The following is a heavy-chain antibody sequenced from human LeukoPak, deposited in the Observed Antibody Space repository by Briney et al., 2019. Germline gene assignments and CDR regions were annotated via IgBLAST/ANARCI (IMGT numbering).Heavy chain of an antibody. V-gene: IGHV4-59*08. CDR1: GGSISSYY. CDR2: IYYSGST. D-gene: IGHD5-24*01. Sequence: SETLSLTCTVSGGSISSYYWSWIRQPPGKGLECIGYIYYSGSTNYNPSLKSRVTISVDTSKNQFSLKLSSVTAADTAVYYCARREMATIPDAFDIWGQGTMVTVSS. CDR3: ARREMATIPDAFDI. J-gene: IGHJ3*02.